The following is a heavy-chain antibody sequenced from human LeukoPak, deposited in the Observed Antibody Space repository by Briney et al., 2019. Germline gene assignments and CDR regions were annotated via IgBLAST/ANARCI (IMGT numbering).Heavy chain of an antibody. D-gene: IGHD6-6*01. J-gene: IGHJ4*02. CDR2: ISGSGGST. CDR1: GFTFSSYA. Sequence: GGSLRLSCAASGFTFSSYAMSWVRQAPGKGLEWVSAISGSGGSTYYADSVKGRFTISRDNSKNTLYLRMNSLRAEDTAVYYCAKDYSSSSVYYFDYWGQGTLVTVSS. V-gene: IGHV3-23*01. CDR3: AKDYSSSSVYYFDY.